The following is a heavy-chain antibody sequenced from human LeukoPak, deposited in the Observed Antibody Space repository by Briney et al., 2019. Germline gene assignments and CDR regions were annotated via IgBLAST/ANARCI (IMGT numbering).Heavy chain of an antibody. CDR2: IYYSGST. CDR3: ARASLASDFDY. V-gene: IGHV4-59*01. Sequence: SETLSLTCTVSGGSISSYYWSWIRQPPGKGLEWIGYIYYSGSTNCNPSLKSRVTISVDTSKNQFSLKLSSVTAADTAVYYCARASLASDFDYWGQGTLVTVSS. CDR1: GGSISSYY. D-gene: IGHD2-21*01. J-gene: IGHJ4*02.